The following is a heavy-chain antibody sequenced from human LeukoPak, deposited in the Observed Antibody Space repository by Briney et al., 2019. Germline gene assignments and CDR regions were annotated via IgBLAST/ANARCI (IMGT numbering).Heavy chain of an antibody. D-gene: IGHD1-26*01. V-gene: IGHV1-69*13. CDR3: ARDWSIVGAFDAFDI. CDR1: GGTFISYA. Sequence: SVKVSCKASGGTFISYAISWVRQAPGQGLEWMGGIIPIFGTANYAQKFQGRVTITADESPSTAYMELSSLRSEDTAVYYCARDWSIVGAFDAFDIWGQGTMVTVSS. CDR2: IIPIFGTA. J-gene: IGHJ3*02.